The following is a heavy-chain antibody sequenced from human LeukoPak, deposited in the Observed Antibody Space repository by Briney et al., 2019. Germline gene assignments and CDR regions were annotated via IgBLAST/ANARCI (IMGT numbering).Heavy chain of an antibody. J-gene: IGHJ5*02. CDR1: GYTFTGYY. CDR3: GRGITMIVVATVWEDWFDP. CDR2: INPNSGGT. D-gene: IGHD3-22*01. Sequence: ATVKVSCKASGYTFTGYYMHGVRQAPGQGLEWMGWINPNSGGTNYAQKFQGRVTMTRDTSISTAYMELSRLRSDDTAVYYCGRGITMIVVATVWEDWFDPWGQGTLVTVSS. V-gene: IGHV1-2*02.